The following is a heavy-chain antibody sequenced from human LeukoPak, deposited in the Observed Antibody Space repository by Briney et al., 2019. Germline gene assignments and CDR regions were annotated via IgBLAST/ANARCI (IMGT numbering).Heavy chain of an antibody. CDR2: IKPNSGGT. D-gene: IGHD3-16*01. CDR3: ARGGTLISAFDI. J-gene: IGHJ3*02. Sequence: ASVKVSCKASGYIFTDFAVYYLHWVRQAPGQGLEWMGRIKPNSGGTNYAQKFQGRVTMTRDTSTNTAYMELSSLRSDDTAVFFCARGGTLISAFDIWGQGTTVTVSS. V-gene: IGHV1-2*06. CDR1: GYIFTDFAVYY.